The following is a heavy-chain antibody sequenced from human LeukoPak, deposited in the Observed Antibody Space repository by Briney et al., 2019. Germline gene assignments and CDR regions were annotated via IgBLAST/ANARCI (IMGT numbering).Heavy chain of an antibody. D-gene: IGHD6-19*01. V-gene: IGHV3-9*01. J-gene: IGHJ4*02. CDR3: AKDHQYSSGWWDPYYFDY. CDR2: ISWNSGSI. Sequence: GRSLRLSCAASGFTFDDYAMHWVRQAPGKGLEWVSGISWNSGSIGYADSVKGRFTISRDNAKNSLYLQMNSLRAEDTALYYCAKDHQYSSGWWDPYYFDYRGQGTLVTVSS. CDR1: GFTFDDYA.